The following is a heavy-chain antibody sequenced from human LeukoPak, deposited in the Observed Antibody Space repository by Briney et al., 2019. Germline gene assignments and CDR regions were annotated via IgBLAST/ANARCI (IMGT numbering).Heavy chain of an antibody. J-gene: IGHJ4*02. CDR3: ARESHAGNFDF. CDR2: VFYSGST. CDR1: GGSISSYY. Sequence: SGTLSLTCTVSGGSISSYYWSWIRQPPGKGLEWIGYVFYSGSTNYNPSLKSRVTILVDTSKNQFSLKLRSVTAADTAVYYCARESHAGNFDFWGQGTLVTVSS. V-gene: IGHV4-59*01.